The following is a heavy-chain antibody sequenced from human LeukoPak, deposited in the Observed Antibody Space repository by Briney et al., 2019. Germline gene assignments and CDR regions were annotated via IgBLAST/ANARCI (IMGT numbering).Heavy chain of an antibody. J-gene: IGHJ5*02. Sequence: SETLSLTCAVDGASLSGFFWNWIRQSPGKGLEWIGEMNQGGGARFNPSPESRVIISVDKSKSEYALKVNSVPDADTAVYYCARGSIVEWFDPWGQGTLVSVSS. V-gene: IGHV4-34*01. CDR3: ARGSIVEWFDP. CDR2: MNQGGGA. D-gene: IGHD3-16*02. CDR1: GASLSGFF.